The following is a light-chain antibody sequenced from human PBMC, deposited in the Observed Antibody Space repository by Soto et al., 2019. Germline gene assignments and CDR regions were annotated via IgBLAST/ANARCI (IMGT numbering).Light chain of an antibody. V-gene: IGLV2-14*01. Sequence: QSVLTQPASVTGSPGQSITISCTGTTSDVDYNRVSWYQQYPGTAPKLMINEVTNRPSGVSDRFSGSKSGNTASLTISGLQPEDEGDYYCSSYTIRRSWVFGGGTKLTV. J-gene: IGLJ3*02. CDR2: EVT. CDR1: TSDVDYNR. CDR3: SSYTIRRSWV.